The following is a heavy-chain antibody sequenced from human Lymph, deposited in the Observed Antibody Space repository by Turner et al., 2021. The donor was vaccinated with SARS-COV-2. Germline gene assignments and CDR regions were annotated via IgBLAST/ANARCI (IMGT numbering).Heavy chain of an antibody. D-gene: IGHD5-12*01. CDR3: AKEGLSGRRLQFVPYFAY. V-gene: IGHV3-43*02. CDR2: ISGDGGST. CDR1: GFPFDDYA. J-gene: IGHJ4*02. Sequence: EVQLVESGGGVVQPGGSLRLSCAASGFPFDDYAMHWVRQAPGKGLEWVSLISGDGGSTYYADSVKGRFTIYRDDSKNSLYLQINSLRTEDTALYYCAKEGLSGRRLQFVPYFAYWGQGTLVSVSS.